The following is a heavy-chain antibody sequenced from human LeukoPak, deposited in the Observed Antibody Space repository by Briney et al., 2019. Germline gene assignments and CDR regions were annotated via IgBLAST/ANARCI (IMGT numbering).Heavy chain of an antibody. CDR3: SAGEGYYDSSDYYSAWAFNV. J-gene: IGHJ3*01. CDR2: IRYDGSNK. CDR1: GFIFNSYG. D-gene: IGHD3-22*01. V-gene: IGHV3-30*02. Sequence: GGSLRLSCAASGFIFNSYGMHWVRQAPGKGLEWVAFIRYDGSNKYYADSVKGRFTISRDNAKNSLYLQMNSLRAEDTAVYYCSAGEGYYDSSDYYSAWAFNVWGQGTMVTVSS.